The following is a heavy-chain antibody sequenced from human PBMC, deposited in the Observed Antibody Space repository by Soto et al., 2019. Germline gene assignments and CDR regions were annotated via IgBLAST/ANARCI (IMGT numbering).Heavy chain of an antibody. J-gene: IGHJ6*02. D-gene: IGHD6-13*01. CDR1: GGSISSYY. CDR2: IYYTGNT. CDR3: ARGDLGVVGSSWDYYGLDV. V-gene: IGHV4-59*01. Sequence: SETLSLTCTVSGGSISSYYWSWIRQPPGKGLEWIGYIYYTGNTNYNPSLKSRVTMSVDTSTKQFSLKLSSVTAADTAVYYCARGDLGVVGSSWDYYGLDVWGQGTTVTVSS.